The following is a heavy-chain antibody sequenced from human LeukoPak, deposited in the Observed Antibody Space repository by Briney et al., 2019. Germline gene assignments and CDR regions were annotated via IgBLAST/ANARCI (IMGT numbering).Heavy chain of an antibody. V-gene: IGHV4-39*07. CDR1: GGSISSSSYY. CDR3: ARSNSSGYYYVNYFDY. CDR2: IYYSVSP. J-gene: IGHJ4*02. D-gene: IGHD3-22*01. Sequence: SETLSLTCTVSGGSISSSSYYWGWIRQPPGKGLEWIGSIYYSVSPYYNPSLKSRVTISLDTSKSQFSLKLRSVTAADTAVYYCARSNSSGYYYVNYFDYWGQGTLVTVSS.